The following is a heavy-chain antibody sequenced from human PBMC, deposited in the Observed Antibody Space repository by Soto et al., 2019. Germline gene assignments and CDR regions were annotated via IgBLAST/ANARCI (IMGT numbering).Heavy chain of an antibody. CDR2: MNPNSGNT. CDR3: ARVLSWASYYDFWSGYYNYYYYGMDV. J-gene: IGHJ6*02. CDR1: GYTFTSYD. V-gene: IGHV1-8*01. Sequence: QVQLVQSGAEVKKPGASVKVSCKASGYTFTSYDINWVRQATGQGLEWMGWMNPNSGNTGYAQKSQGRATMTRNTSISTAYMELSSLRSEDTAVYYCARVLSWASYYDFWSGYYNYYYYGMDVWGQGTTVTVSS. D-gene: IGHD3-3*01.